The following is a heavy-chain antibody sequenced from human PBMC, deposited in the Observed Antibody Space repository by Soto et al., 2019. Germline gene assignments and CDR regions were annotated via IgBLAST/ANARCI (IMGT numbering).Heavy chain of an antibody. CDR1: GVSISTYY. CDR2: VFYSGNT. V-gene: IGHV4-59*01. CDR3: ASRDYRDAFDI. J-gene: IGHJ3*02. D-gene: IGHD4-4*01. Sequence: QVQLQESGPGLVKPSETLSLTCTVSGVSISTYYWTWIRQPPGKGLEWIGQVFYSGNTNYNPSLQRRGTISVDASRNQFSLRLSSVTAAHTAMYYCASRDYRDAFDIWGQGTVVTVSS.